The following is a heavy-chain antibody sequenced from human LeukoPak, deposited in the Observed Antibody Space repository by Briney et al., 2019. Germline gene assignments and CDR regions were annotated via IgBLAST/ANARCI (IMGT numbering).Heavy chain of an antibody. CDR1: GYTFTSYA. V-gene: IGHV1-3*01. CDR3: ARWARYSSSSGFDY. D-gene: IGHD6-6*01. Sequence: ASVKVSCKASGYTFTSYAMHWVRQAPGQRLEWMGWINAGNGNTKYSQKFQGRVTITTDESTSTAYMELSSLRSEDTAVYYCARWARYSSSSGFDYWGQGTLVTVSS. CDR2: INAGNGNT. J-gene: IGHJ4*02.